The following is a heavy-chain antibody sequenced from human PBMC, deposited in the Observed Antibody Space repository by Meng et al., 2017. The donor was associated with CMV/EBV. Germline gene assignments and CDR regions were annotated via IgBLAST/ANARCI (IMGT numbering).Heavy chain of an antibody. J-gene: IGHJ4*02. Sequence: GSLRLSCAASGFTFSTYAMSWVRQAPGKGLEWIGYIYYSGSTNYNPSLKSRVTISVDTSKNQFSLKLSSVTAADTAVYYCARAVVVPAAIDYWGQGTLVTVSS. CDR2: IYYSGST. CDR3: ARAVVVPAAIDY. CDR1: GFTFSTYA. V-gene: IGHV4-59*01. D-gene: IGHD2-2*01.